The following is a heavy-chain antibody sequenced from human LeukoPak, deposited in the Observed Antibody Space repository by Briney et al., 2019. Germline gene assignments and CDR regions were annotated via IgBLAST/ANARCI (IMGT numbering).Heavy chain of an antibody. D-gene: IGHD3-10*01. J-gene: IGHJ5*02. Sequence: ASVKVSCKGSGYTFTIYDINWVRQATGQGLEWMGWMNPNSGNTGYAQKFQGRATMTRNTSISTAYMELSSLRSEDTAVYYCARTMVRGVIDGFDRWGQGTLVTVSS. V-gene: IGHV1-8*01. CDR1: GYTFTIYD. CDR3: ARTMVRGVIDGFDR. CDR2: MNPNSGNT.